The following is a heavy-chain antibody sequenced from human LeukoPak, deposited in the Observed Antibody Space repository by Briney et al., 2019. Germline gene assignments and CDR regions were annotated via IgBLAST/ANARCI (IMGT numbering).Heavy chain of an antibody. CDR3: AKGRRNLGGLHHFDY. V-gene: IGHV3-23*01. J-gene: IGHJ4*02. CDR2: ISGSGGST. D-gene: IGHD5-24*01. CDR1: GFTFSSYA. Sequence: GGSLRLSCAASGFTFSSYAMSWVRQAPGKGLEWVSAISGSGGSTYYADSVKGRFTISRDNSKNTLYLQMNSLRAVDTAVYYCAKGRRNLGGLHHFDYWGQGTLVTVSS.